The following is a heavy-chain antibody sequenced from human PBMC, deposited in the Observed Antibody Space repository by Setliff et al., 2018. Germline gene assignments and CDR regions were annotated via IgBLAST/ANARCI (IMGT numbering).Heavy chain of an antibody. Sequence: SETLSLTCTVSGGSFSGYYWNWIRQPPGKGLEWIGEINRRGSSKYNPSLKSRVTISVDTSKNQFSLKVSSVTAADTAVYYCARGPRYDYESSGYRYMKRFDYWGQGTLVTVSS. D-gene: IGHD3-22*01. CDR3: ARGPRYDYESSGYRYMKRFDY. J-gene: IGHJ4*02. V-gene: IGHV4-34*01. CDR1: GGSFSGYY. CDR2: INRRGSS.